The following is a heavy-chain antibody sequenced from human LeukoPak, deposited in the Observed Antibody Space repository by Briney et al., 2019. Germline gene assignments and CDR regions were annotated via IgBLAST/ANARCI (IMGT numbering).Heavy chain of an antibody. CDR1: GFTFSSYG. J-gene: IGHJ3*02. Sequence: PGRSLRLSCAASGFTFSSYGMHWVRQAPGKGLEWVAVISYDGSNKYYADSVKGRFTISRDNSKNTLYLQMNSLRAEDTAVYYCARGSANAFDIWGQGTMVTVSS. CDR3: ARGSANAFDI. V-gene: IGHV3-30*03. CDR2: ISYDGSNK. D-gene: IGHD3-10*01.